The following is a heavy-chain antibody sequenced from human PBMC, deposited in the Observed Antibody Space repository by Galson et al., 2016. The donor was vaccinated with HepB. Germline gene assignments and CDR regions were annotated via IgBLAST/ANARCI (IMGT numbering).Heavy chain of an antibody. CDR3: ARVVVAAPRWFDP. D-gene: IGHD2-15*01. CDR1: GVSISSGSYY. V-gene: IGHV4-31*03. CDR2: IYYTGST. J-gene: IGHJ5*02. Sequence: TLSLTCTVSGVSISSGSYYWSWIRQHPGKGLEWIGYIYYTGSTDYNASLKSRVTISVDTSKNHFSLKLSSVTAADTAVYYCARVVVAAPRWFDPWGRGTLGTVSS.